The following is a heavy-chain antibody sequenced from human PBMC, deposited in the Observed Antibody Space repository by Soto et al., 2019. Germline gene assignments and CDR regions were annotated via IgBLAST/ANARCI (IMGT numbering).Heavy chain of an antibody. Sequence: QVQLVESGGGVVQPGRSLRLSCAASGFTFSSYGMHWVRQAPGKGLEWVAVISYDGSNKYYADSVKGRFTISRDNSKNTLYLQMNSLRAEDTAVYYCAKDRVRYYDSSGYLDYWGQGTLVTVSS. CDR2: ISYDGSNK. CDR1: GFTFSSYG. V-gene: IGHV3-30*18. D-gene: IGHD3-22*01. CDR3: AKDRVRYYDSSGYLDY. J-gene: IGHJ4*02.